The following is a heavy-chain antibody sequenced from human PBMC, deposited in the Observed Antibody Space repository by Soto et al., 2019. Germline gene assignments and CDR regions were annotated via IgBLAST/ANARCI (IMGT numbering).Heavy chain of an antibody. J-gene: IGHJ3*02. D-gene: IGHD4-17*01. CDR1: GFTFSSYG. Sequence: GGSLRLSCAASGFTFSSYGMHWVRQAPGKGLEWVAVISYDGSNKYYADSVKGRFTISRDNSKNTLYLQMNSLRAEDTAGYYCAKDRKGDDYGDYVGDAFDIWGQGTMVTVSS. V-gene: IGHV3-30*18. CDR3: AKDRKGDDYGDYVGDAFDI. CDR2: ISYDGSNK.